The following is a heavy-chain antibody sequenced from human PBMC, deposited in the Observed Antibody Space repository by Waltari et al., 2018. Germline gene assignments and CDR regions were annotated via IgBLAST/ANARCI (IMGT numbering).Heavy chain of an antibody. J-gene: IGHJ5*02. CDR2: IYYSGST. V-gene: IGHV4-39*07. Sequence: QLQLQESGPGLVKPSETLSLTCTVSGGSISSSSYYWGWIRQPPGKGLEWIVSIYYSGSTYYNPSLKSRVTISVDTSKNQFSLKLSSVTAADTAVYYCARYSSSSRFDWFDPWGQGTLVTVSS. CDR1: GGSISSSSYY. D-gene: IGHD6-6*01. CDR3: ARYSSSSRFDWFDP.